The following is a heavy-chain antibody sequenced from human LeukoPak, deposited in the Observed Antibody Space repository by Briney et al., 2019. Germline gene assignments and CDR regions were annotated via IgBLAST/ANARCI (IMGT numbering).Heavy chain of an antibody. V-gene: IGHV3-21*01. CDR1: GFTFSSYS. Sequence: GGSLRLSCAASGFTFSSYSMNWVRQAPGKGLEWVSSISSSRSYTYYAASVKGRFTISRDNAKNSLYLQMNSLRAEDTAVYYCAREEFGAGYCSGGSGYYFDYWGQGTLVTVSS. D-gene: IGHD2-15*01. CDR2: ISSSRSYT. CDR3: AREEFGAGYCSGGSGYYFDY. J-gene: IGHJ4*02.